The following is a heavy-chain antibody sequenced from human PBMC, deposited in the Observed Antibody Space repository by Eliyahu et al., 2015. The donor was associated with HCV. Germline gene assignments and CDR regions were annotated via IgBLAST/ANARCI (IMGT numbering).Heavy chain of an antibody. V-gene: IGHV3-30-3*01. J-gene: IGHJ5*02. Sequence: QVQLVESGGGVVQPGRSLRLSCAASGFTFSSYAMHWVRQAPGKGLEWVAVISYDGSNKYYADSVKGRFTISRDNSKNTLYLQMNSLRAEDTAVYYCARESVVRGVRWFDPWGQGTLVTVSS. CDR1: GFTFSSYA. D-gene: IGHD3-10*01. CDR2: ISYDGSNK. CDR3: ARESVVRGVRWFDP.